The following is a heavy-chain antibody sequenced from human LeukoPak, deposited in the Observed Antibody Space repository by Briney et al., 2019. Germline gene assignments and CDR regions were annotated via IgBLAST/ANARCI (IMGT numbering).Heavy chain of an antibody. D-gene: IGHD6-13*01. CDR3: AKNDNRWQQLANQFDY. J-gene: IGHJ4*02. V-gene: IGHV3-23*01. CDR1: GFTFSSYA. CDR2: ISGSGGST. Sequence: GGSLRLSCAASGFTFSSYAMSWVRQAPGKGLEWVSAISGSGGSTYYADSVKGRFTISRDNSKNTLYLQMNSLRAEDTAVYYCAKNDNRWQQLANQFDYWGQGTLVTVSS.